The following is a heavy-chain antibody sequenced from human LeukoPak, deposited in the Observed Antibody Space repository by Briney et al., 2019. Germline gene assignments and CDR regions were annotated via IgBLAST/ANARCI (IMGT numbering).Heavy chain of an antibody. CDR3: AKDYYYDSSGYFGPGESFDY. CDR2: ISGSGGST. Sequence: GGSLRLSCAASGFTFSSYAMSWVRQAPGKGLEWVSAISGSGGSTYYADSVKGRFTISRDNSKNTLYLQMNSLRAEDTAVCYCAKDYYYDSSGYFGPGESFDYWGQGTQVTVSS. D-gene: IGHD3-22*01. CDR1: GFTFSSYA. V-gene: IGHV3-23*01. J-gene: IGHJ4*02.